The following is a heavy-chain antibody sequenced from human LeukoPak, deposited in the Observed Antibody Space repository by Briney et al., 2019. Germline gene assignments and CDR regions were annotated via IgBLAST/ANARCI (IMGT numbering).Heavy chain of an antibody. CDR3: ARDHYYDSSGYHYFDS. CDR1: GFTFDDYA. Sequence: GRSLRLSCAASGFTFDDYAMHWVRHAPGKGLEWVSGISWNSGRIGYADSVKGRLTISRNNAKNSLYLQMNSLRAEDTALYYCARDHYYDSSGYHYFDSWGQGTLVTVSS. CDR2: ISWNSGRI. J-gene: IGHJ4*02. D-gene: IGHD3-22*01. V-gene: IGHV3-9*01.